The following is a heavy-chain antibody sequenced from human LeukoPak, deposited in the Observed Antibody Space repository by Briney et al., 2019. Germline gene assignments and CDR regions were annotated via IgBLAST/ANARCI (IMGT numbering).Heavy chain of an antibody. V-gene: IGHV4-61*01. CDR3: AKSTPDDAFDI. CDR2: IYYSGST. D-gene: IGHD2-2*01. J-gene: IGHJ3*02. Sequence: PSETLSLTCTVSGGSVSSGSYYWSWIRQPPGKGLEWIGYIYYSGSTNYNPSLKSRVTISVDTSKNQFSLKLSSVTAADTAVYYCAKSTPDDAFDIWGQGTMVTVSS. CDR1: GGSVSSGSYY.